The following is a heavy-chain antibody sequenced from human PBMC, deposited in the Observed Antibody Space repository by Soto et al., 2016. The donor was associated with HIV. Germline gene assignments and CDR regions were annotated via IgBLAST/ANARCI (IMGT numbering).Heavy chain of an antibody. CDR3: ARQLGRWLQSNFDY. J-gene: IGHJ4*02. D-gene: IGHD5-12*01. Sequence: QVQLQESGPGLVKPSETLSLTCTVSDYSISSSYYWGWIRQPPGKGLEWIGSISHSGSTYYNPSLKSRVTISLDTSKNQFSLKLTSVTATETAIYYCARQLGRWLQSNFDYVGPGNPGRRLL. CDR1: DYSISSSYY. V-gene: IGHV4-38-2*02. CDR2: ISHSGST.